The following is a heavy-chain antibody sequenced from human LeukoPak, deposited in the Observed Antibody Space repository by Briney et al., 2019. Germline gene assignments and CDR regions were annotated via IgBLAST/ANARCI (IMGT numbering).Heavy chain of an antibody. CDR2: IYFADSDT. J-gene: IGHJ4*02. V-gene: IGHV5-51*01. D-gene: IGHD1-14*01. CDR1: GHIFPSYW. Sequence: PGEALKISCKAPGHIFPSYWIGWVRQMPGKGLEWMGVIYFADSDTRDNPSFQGQVTISADKSITTAYLQWSSLRASDSAMYYCARHNRVGRTRYLDCWGQGTLVTASS. CDR3: ARHNRVGRTRYLDC.